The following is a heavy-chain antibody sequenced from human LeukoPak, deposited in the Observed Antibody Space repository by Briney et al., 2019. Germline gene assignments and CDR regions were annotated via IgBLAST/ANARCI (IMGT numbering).Heavy chain of an antibody. CDR2: INHSGGT. D-gene: IGHD6-13*01. CDR3: ARDAGYSSSWYHY. Sequence: PSETLSLTCAVYGGSFSGYYWSWIRQPPGKGLGWMGEINHSGGTNYNPSLKSRVTISVDTSKNQFSLKLSSVTAADTAVYYCARDAGYSSSWYHYWGQGTLVTVSS. J-gene: IGHJ4*02. CDR1: GGSFSGYY. V-gene: IGHV4-34*01.